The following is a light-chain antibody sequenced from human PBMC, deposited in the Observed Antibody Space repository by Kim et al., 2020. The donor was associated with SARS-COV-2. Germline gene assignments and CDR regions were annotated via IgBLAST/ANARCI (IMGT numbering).Light chain of an antibody. J-gene: IGLJ2*01. Sequence: VCWGQTVRITCQGASLRSYYATWYQPKPGQAPILVIYGKNNRPSGIPDRFACSSSGNTASLTITGTQAGDEADYYFNSRDSNDSVVFGGGTQLTVL. CDR3: NSRDSNDSVV. CDR1: SLRSYY. V-gene: IGLV3-19*01. CDR2: GKN.